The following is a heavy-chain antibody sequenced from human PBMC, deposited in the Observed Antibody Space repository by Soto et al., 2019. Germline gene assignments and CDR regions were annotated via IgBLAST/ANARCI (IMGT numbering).Heavy chain of an antibody. D-gene: IGHD4-17*01. CDR1: GFTFNNAW. V-gene: IGHV3-15*01. J-gene: IGHJ4*02. CDR3: ATDDYGL. CDR2: IKDKTAGATI. Sequence: GGSLRLSCEASGFTFNNAWMCWVRQAPGKGLEWVGRIKDKTAGATIDYAAPVKGRFAISRDDSKNTQFLQMSDLKTEDTAVYYCATDDYGLWGQGTLVTVSS.